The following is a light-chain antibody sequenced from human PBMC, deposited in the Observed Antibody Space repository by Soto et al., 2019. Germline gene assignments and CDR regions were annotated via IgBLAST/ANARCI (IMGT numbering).Light chain of an antibody. Sequence: DIQMTQSPSTLSASVGDRVTISCRASQSITGWLAWFQQKPGKAPKLLISKASNLESGVPSRFSGSGSGTDFTLTISGLQPDDFATYYCQQYNPYSPWTFGQGPKVEIK. V-gene: IGKV1-5*03. J-gene: IGKJ1*01. CDR1: QSITGW. CDR3: QQYNPYSPWT. CDR2: KAS.